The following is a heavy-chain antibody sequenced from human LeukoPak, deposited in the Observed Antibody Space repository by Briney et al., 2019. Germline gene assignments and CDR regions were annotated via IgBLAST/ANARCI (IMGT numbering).Heavy chain of an antibody. CDR1: GYTFTSYG. V-gene: IGHV1-18*01. D-gene: IGHD3-10*01. Sequence: ASVKVSCKASGYTFTSYGISWVRQAPGQGLEWMGWISAYNGNTNYAQKLQGRVTMTTDTSTSTAYMELRSLRSDDTAVYYCARDFPILLWFGGSLDYWGQGTLVTVSS. CDR3: ARDFPILLWFGGSLDY. CDR2: ISAYNGNT. J-gene: IGHJ4*02.